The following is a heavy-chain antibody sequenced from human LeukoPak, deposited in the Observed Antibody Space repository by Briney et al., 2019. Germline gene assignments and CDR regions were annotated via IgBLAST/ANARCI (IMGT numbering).Heavy chain of an antibody. D-gene: IGHD3-9*01. V-gene: IGHV4-4*07. CDR2: IYTSGST. J-gene: IGHJ4*02. CDR1: GGSIGTYY. Sequence: SETLSLTCTVPGGSIGTYYWSWIRQPAGKGLEWIGRIYTSGSTDYNPSLKGRLTMSVDPSKNQFSLNLSSVTAADTAVYYCARPTIFEYYFDYWGQGILVTVSS. CDR3: ARPTIFEYYFDY.